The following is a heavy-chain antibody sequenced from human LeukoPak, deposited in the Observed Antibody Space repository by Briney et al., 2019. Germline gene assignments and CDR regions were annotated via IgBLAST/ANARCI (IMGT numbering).Heavy chain of an antibody. D-gene: IGHD5-12*01. J-gene: IGHJ4*02. CDR2: IYSGGNT. CDR3: AREDSGYGLHLDY. V-gene: IGHV3-66*01. CDR1: GFPVIDNS. Sequence: GAMKLSFAASGFPVIDNSMNWVRQVPGKGRGWVAVIYSGGNTYYADSVAGRFTIPSATATNTVYLQMNSQRADYTAVYYCAREDSGYGLHLDYWGQGTLVTVSS.